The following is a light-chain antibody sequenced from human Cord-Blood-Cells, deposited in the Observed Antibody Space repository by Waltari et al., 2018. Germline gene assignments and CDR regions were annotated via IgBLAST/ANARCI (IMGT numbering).Light chain of an antibody. J-gene: IGKJ2*01. CDR2: DAS. V-gene: IGKV3-11*01. CDR3: QQRSNWPYT. CDR1: QSVSSY. Sequence: EIVLTQSPATLSLSPGERATLSCRASQSVSSYLAWYQQKPGQAPRLLIYDASNRATGIPARFSGSGSWTDFTLTISSLEPEDFGVYYCQQRSNWPYTFGQGTKLEIK.